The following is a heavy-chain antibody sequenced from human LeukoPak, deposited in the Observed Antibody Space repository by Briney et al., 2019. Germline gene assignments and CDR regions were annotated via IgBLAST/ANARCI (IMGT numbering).Heavy chain of an antibody. CDR3: ARQGSSWYGEVYYYYMDV. V-gene: IGHV1-69*06. CDR2: IIPIFGTA. J-gene: IGHJ6*03. D-gene: IGHD6-13*01. CDR1: GGTFSSYA. Sequence: SVKVSCKASGGTFSSYAISWVRQAPGQGLEWMGGIIPIFGTANYAQKFQGRVTITADKSTSTAYMELSSLRSEDTAVYYCARQGSSWYGEVYYYYMDVWGKGTTVTISS.